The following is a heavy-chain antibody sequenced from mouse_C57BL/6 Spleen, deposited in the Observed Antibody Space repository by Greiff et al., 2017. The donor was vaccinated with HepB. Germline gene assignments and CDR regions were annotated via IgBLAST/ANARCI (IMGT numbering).Heavy chain of an antibody. D-gene: IGHD1-1*01. CDR3: ANLHYYGSSYGAMDY. Sequence: EVKLVESGGGLVKPGGSLKLSCAASGFTFSDYGMHWVRQAPEKGLEWVAYISSGSSTIYYADTVKGRFTISRDNAKNTLFLQMTSLRSEDTAMYYYANLHYYGSSYGAMDYWGQGTSVTVSS. J-gene: IGHJ4*01. V-gene: IGHV5-17*01. CDR1: GFTFSDYG. CDR2: ISSGSSTI.